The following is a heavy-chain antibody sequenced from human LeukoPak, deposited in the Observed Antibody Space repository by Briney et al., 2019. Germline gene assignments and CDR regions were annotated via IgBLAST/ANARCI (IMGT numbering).Heavy chain of an antibody. Sequence: GGSLRLSCAASGFTFSSYTMNWVRQAPGKGLEWVSSISSTSSYIYYADSVKGRFTIARDNSKNTLYLQMNSLRAEDTAVYYCAPTAVRGGYWGHGTLVTVSS. CDR3: APTAVRGGY. J-gene: IGHJ4*01. CDR2: ISSTSSYI. V-gene: IGHV3-21*04. D-gene: IGHD2-15*01. CDR1: GFTFSSYT.